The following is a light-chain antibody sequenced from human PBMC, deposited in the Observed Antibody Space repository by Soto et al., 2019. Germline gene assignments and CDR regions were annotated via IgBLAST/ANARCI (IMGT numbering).Light chain of an antibody. Sequence: QSALTQPPSASGSPGQSVTISCTGTSSDVGGYNSVSWYQQHPGKAPKLMIYEVTKRPSGVPDRFSGSRSGKAAYLTVSGLQAEDEADYYCRSYAGSPYVFGTGTKLTVL. J-gene: IGLJ1*01. CDR1: SSDVGGYNS. V-gene: IGLV2-8*01. CDR2: EVT. CDR3: RSYAGSPYV.